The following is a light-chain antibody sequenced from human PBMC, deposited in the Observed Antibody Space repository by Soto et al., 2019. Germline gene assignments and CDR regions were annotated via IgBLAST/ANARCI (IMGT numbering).Light chain of an antibody. CDR3: QPDDSFSVT. CDR2: DAS. CDR1: QNIGTS. Sequence: RVTSTCRARQNIGTSLAWYQQPPGKAPKLLISDASTLESGVPSRFGGSGSGTEFTLTISRLQPDAFATYDCQPDDSFSVTFGMGPRWIS. V-gene: IGKV1-5*01. J-gene: IGKJ1*01.